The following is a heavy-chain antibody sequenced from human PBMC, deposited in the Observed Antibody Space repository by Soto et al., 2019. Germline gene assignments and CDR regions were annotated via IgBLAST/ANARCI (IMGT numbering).Heavy chain of an antibody. CDR3: VKDPLYYDSPIDY. Sequence: PGGSLRLSCAASGFTFSSYAMSWVRQAPGKGLEWVSAISGSGGRTYYADSVKGRFTISRDNSKTTPYLQMNSLRAEDTAVYYCVKDPLYYDSPIDYWGQGTLVTVSS. J-gene: IGHJ4*02. D-gene: IGHD3-22*01. CDR2: ISGSGGRT. V-gene: IGHV3-23*01. CDR1: GFTFSSYA.